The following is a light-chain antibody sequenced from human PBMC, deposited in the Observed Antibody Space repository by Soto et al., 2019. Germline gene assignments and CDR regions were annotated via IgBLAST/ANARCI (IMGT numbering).Light chain of an antibody. CDR1: QSVSSSS. V-gene: IGKV3-20*01. CDR3: QQYGTTLMYT. J-gene: IGKJ2*01. CDR2: GAS. Sequence: DIVLTQSPGTVSLSPGERATLSCRTSQSVSSSSLAWYQQKPGQAPRLLIYGASSRATGIPDRFSGSGSGTDFTITISRLEPEDFAVYYCQQYGTTLMYTFGQGTKLEIK.